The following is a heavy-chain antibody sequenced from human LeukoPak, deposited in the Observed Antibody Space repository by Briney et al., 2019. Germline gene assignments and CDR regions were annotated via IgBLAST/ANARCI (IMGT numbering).Heavy chain of an antibody. CDR1: GGSITVYY. CDR3: VRHDLRGGSYDY. V-gene: IGHV4-59*08. Sequence: PSETLSLTCTVSGGSITVYYWSWIRQPPGKGLEWLGYTRYSGSTSYNPSLKSRVTVSVDTSKNQLSLRLTSVTAADTAIYYCVRHDLRGGSYDYWDQGTLVAVSS. D-gene: IGHD3-16*01. CDR2: TRYSGST. J-gene: IGHJ4*02.